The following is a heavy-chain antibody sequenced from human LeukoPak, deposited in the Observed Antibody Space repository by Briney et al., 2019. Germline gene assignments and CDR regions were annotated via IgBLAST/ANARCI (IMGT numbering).Heavy chain of an antibody. CDR3: ARGGYSSSWYHFDY. CDR1: EFTVSSNY. CDR2: IYSGGTT. D-gene: IGHD6-13*01. J-gene: IGHJ4*02. Sequence: PGGSLRLSCAASEFTVSSNYMSWVRQAPGKGLEWVSVIYSGGTTNYADSVKGRFTISRDNSKNTLFLQMNSLRAEDTAVYYCARGGYSSSWYHFDYWGQGTLVTVSS. V-gene: IGHV3-53*01.